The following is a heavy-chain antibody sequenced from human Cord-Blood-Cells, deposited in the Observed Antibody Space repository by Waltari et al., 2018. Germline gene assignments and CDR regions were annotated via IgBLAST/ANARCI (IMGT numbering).Heavy chain of an antibody. CDR1: GGPFRTYA. Sequence: QVQLVQSGAEVKKPGSSVKVSCKASGGPFRTYATSWVRQAPGQGLEWMGGIIPIFGTANYAQKFQGRVTITADESTSTAYMELSSLRSEDTAVYYCARYNWGSHWFDPWGQGTLVTVSS. CDR2: IIPIFGTA. D-gene: IGHD7-27*01. CDR3: ARYNWGSHWFDP. J-gene: IGHJ5*02. V-gene: IGHV1-69*01.